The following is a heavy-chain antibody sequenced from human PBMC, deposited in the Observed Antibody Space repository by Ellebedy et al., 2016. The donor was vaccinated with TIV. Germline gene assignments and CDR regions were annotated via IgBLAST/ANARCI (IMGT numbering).Heavy chain of an antibody. J-gene: IGHJ4*02. D-gene: IGHD5-18*01. CDR1: GGPFSGYY. V-gene: IGHV4-34*01. CDR3: AFRGYSSGYSTYFDL. CDR2: VNHNGST. Sequence: SETLSLXXAVFGGPFSGYYWTWIRQPPGKGLEWLGEVNHNGSTNYIPSLKSRVTVSTDTSKNHVSLKVASVTAADTAVYYCAFRGYSSGYSTYFDLWGQGTLVTVSS.